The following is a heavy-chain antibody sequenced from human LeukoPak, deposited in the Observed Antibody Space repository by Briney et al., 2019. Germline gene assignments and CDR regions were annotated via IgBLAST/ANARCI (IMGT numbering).Heavy chain of an antibody. Sequence: GGSLRLSCAASGFTFSSYAMSWVRQAPGKGLEWVSATSGSGGSTYYADSVKGRFTISRDNSKNTLYLQMNSLRAEDTAVYFCARRSGVAVAGAFDYWGQGTLVTVSS. CDR1: GFTFSSYA. CDR3: ARRSGVAVAGAFDY. V-gene: IGHV3-23*01. J-gene: IGHJ4*02. CDR2: TSGSGGST. D-gene: IGHD6-19*01.